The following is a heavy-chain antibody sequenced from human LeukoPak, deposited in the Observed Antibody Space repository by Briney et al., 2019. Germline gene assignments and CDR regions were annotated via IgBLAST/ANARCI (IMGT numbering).Heavy chain of an antibody. CDR1: GFTFSSYD. CDR2: IGTAGDT. V-gene: IGHV3-13*01. Sequence: PGRSLRLSCAASGFTFSSYDMHWVRQATGKGLEWVSAIGTAGDTYYPGSVKGRFTISRENAKNSLYLQMNSLRAEDTAVYYCARGKSYYYDSSGYPGNYGMDVWGQGTTVTVSS. J-gene: IGHJ6*02. CDR3: ARGKSYYYDSSGYPGNYGMDV. D-gene: IGHD3-22*01.